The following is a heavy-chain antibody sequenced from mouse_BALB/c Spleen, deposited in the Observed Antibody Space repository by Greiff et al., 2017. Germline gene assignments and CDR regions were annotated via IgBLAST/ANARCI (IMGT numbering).Heavy chain of an antibody. D-gene: IGHD1-2*01. V-gene: IGHV5-17*02. Sequence: VQLKESGGGLVQPGGSRKLSCAASGFTFSSFGMHWVRQAPEKGLEWVAYISSGSSTIYYADTVKGRFTISRDNPKNTLFLQMTSLRSEDTAMYYCARSPLRLPYYFDYWGQGTTLTVSS. CDR2: ISSGSSTI. CDR1: GFTFSSFG. CDR3: ARSPLRLPYYFDY. J-gene: IGHJ2*01.